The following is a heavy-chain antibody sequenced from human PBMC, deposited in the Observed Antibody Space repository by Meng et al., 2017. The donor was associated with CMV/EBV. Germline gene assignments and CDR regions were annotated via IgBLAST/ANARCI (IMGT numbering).Heavy chain of an antibody. J-gene: IGHJ6*02. D-gene: IGHD2-2*01. Sequence: SETLSLTRAVFGGSFSGHYWSWIRQLPGRGLEWIGEINHSGSTNYNPSLKSRVTISVDTSKNQFSLKLSSVTAADTAVYYCARTLQARYCSSTSCYKYGMDVWGQGTTVTVSS. CDR1: GGSFSGHY. CDR3: ARTLQARYCSSTSCYKYGMDV. CDR2: INHSGST. V-gene: IGHV4-34*01.